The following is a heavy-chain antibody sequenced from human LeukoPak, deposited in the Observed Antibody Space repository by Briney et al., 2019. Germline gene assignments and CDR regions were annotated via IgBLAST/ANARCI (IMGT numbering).Heavy chain of an antibody. J-gene: IGHJ3*02. V-gene: IGHV3-30-3*01. Sequence: GGSLRLSCAASGFTFSSYAMHWVRQAPGKGLEWVAVISYDGSNKYYADSVKGRFTISRDNSKNTLYLQMNSLRAEDTAVYYCAKDLSHHAFDIWGQGTMVTVSS. CDR1: GFTFSSYA. CDR3: AKDLSHHAFDI. CDR2: ISYDGSNK.